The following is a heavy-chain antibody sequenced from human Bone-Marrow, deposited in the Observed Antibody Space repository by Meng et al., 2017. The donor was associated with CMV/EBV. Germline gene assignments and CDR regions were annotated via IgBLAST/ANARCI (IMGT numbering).Heavy chain of an antibody. Sequence: LRLSCAASGFTVSSDYLSGVRQAPGKGLEWVSIIYSGGNTYYAESVKGRFTISRDSSKNTLYLQMNSLRADDTAVYYCARGSNWFDPWGQGTLVTVSS. CDR3: ARGSNWFDP. V-gene: IGHV3-53*01. J-gene: IGHJ5*02. D-gene: IGHD6-6*01. CDR1: GFTVSSDY. CDR2: IYSGGNT.